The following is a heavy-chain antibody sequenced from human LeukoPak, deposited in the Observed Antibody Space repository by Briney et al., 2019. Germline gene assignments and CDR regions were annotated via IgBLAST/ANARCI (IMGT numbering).Heavy chain of an antibody. J-gene: IGHJ6*02. V-gene: IGHV3-48*03. Sequence: GGSLRLSCAASGFTFSSYEMNWVRQAPGKGLEWVSYISSSGSTIYYADSVKGRFTISRDNAKNSLYLQMNSLRAEDTAVYYCARETRLRYYCYGMDVWGQGTTVTVSS. CDR3: ARETRLRYYCYGMDV. CDR2: ISSSGSTI. CDR1: GFTFSSYE. D-gene: IGHD2-21*02.